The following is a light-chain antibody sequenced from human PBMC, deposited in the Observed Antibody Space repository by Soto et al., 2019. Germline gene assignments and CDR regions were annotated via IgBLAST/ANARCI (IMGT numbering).Light chain of an antibody. V-gene: IGKV3-20*01. CDR3: QQYVSSVLS. CDR2: GAS. J-gene: IGKJ5*01. CDR1: QSVSSSY. Sequence: EIVLTQSPGTLSLSPGERASLSCRASQSVSSSYLAWYQQKPGQAPRLLIYGASSRATGVPDRFSGSGSGTVFTLTISKLEPEDFALYHWQQYVSSVLSVGQGIRLEIK.